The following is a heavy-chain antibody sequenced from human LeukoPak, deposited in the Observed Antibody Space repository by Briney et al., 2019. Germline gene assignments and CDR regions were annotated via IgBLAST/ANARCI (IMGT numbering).Heavy chain of an antibody. Sequence: SETLSLTCTVSGYSISSGYYWGWIRQPPGKGLEWIGSIYHSGSTYYNPSLKSRVTISVDTSKNQFSLKLSSVTAADTAVYYCAREEHYYYYYMDVWGKGTTVTVSS. CDR1: GYSISSGYY. CDR2: IYHSGST. J-gene: IGHJ6*03. V-gene: IGHV4-38-2*02. CDR3: AREEHYYYYYMDV.